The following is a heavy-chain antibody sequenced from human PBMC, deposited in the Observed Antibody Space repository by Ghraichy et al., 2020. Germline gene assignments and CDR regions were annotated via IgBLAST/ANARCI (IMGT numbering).Heavy chain of an antibody. Sequence: GGSLRLSCAASGFTFSSYAMSWVRQAPGKGLEWVSGISGSGGSTFYADSVKGRFTISRDNSKNTLYLQMNSLRAEDTAVYYCEKARAYYYDSSGNNQGVYYFDYWGQGTLVTVSS. D-gene: IGHD3-22*01. CDR3: EKARAYYYDSSGNNQGVYYFDY. CDR2: ISGSGGST. CDR1: GFTFSSYA. V-gene: IGHV3-23*01. J-gene: IGHJ4*02.